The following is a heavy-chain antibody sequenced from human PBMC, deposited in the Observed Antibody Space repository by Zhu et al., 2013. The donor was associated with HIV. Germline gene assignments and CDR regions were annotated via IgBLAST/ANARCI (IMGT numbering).Heavy chain of an antibody. Sequence: QVQLQESGPGLVKPSETLSLTCTVSGGSISSSSYYWGWIRQPPGKGLEWIGSIYYSGNTYYNPSLKSRVTISVDTSKNQFSLKLSSVTAAGTAVYYCARERLRHSSWPLRVFDYWGQGTLVTVSS. V-gene: IGHV4-39*07. CDR2: IYYSGNT. D-gene: IGHD6-13*01. J-gene: IGHJ4*02. CDR3: ARERLRHSSWPLRVFDY. CDR1: GGSISSSSYY.